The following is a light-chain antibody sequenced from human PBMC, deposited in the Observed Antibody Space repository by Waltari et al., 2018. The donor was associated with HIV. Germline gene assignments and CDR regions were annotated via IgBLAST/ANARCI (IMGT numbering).Light chain of an antibody. CDR1: QSVVLSSKNKNY. CDR2: CSS. V-gene: IGKV4-1*01. CDR3: HQYYRTPFP. Sequence: DIGLTKSQDALAVALGERATINCKASQSVVLSSKNKNYLAGYQQIPVQPPNLLIYCSSTRESGFPDLFSGRGSGTDFTLTLSCLQAVDVSVYYCHQYYRTPFPFAPGTKVDL. J-gene: IGKJ3*01.